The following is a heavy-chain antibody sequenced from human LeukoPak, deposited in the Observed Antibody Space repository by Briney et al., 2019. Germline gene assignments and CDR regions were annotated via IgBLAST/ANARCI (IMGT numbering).Heavy chain of an antibody. J-gene: IGHJ4*02. Sequence: GGSLRLSCSASGLTVTNAWMNWVRQAPGEGLDWVGRIASKTDGGATDYAAPVKGRFTISRDDSKNTLNLQVNSLKTEDTAVYYCTTGIRGDWGQGTLVTVSS. D-gene: IGHD3-10*01. V-gene: IGHV3-15*07. CDR2: IASKTDGGAT. CDR1: GLTVTNAW. CDR3: TTGIRGD.